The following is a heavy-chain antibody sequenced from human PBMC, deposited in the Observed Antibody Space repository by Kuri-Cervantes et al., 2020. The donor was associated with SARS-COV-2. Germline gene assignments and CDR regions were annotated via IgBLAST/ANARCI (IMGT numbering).Heavy chain of an antibody. CDR2: ISSSSRTI. V-gene: IGHV3-48*01. J-gene: IGHJ4*02. CDR1: GFTFSSYS. D-gene: IGHD3-16*02. Sequence: GGSLRLSCAASGFTFSSYSMNWVRQAPGKGLEWVSYISSSSRTIYYADSVKGRFTISRDNAKNSLYLQMNSLRAEDTAVYYCAKDMITFGGVIASGAFDYWGQGTLVTVSS. CDR3: AKDMITFGGVIASGAFDY.